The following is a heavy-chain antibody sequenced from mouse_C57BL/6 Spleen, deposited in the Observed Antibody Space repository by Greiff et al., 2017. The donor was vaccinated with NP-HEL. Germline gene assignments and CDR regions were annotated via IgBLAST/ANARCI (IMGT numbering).Heavy chain of an antibody. CDR1: GYAFSSYW. CDR3: ARESSGHYYFDY. V-gene: IGHV1-80*01. J-gene: IGHJ2*01. D-gene: IGHD3-2*02. Sequence: QVQLKQSGAELVKPGASVKISCKASGYAFSSYWMNWVKQRPGKGLEWIGQIYPGDGDTNYNGKFKGKATLTADKSSSTAYMQLSSLTSEDSAVYFCARESSGHYYFDYWGQGTTLTVSS. CDR2: IYPGDGDT.